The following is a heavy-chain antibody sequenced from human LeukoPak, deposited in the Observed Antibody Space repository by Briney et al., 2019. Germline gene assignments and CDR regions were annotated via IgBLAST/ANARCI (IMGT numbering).Heavy chain of an antibody. CDR3: AKILGSYWTPGYDY. D-gene: IGHD1-26*01. J-gene: IGHJ4*02. CDR1: GFTFSSYA. Sequence: GGSLRLSCAASGFTFSSYAMSWVRQAPGKGLEWVSAISGSGDNPYYADSVKGRFTISRDNSKNTLYLQMNSLRAEDTALYYCAKILGSYWTPGYDYWGQGTLVTVSS. CDR2: ISGSGDNP. V-gene: IGHV3-23*01.